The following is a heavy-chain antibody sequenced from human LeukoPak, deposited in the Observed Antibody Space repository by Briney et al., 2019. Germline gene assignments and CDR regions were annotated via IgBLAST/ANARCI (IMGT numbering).Heavy chain of an antibody. V-gene: IGHV4-30-4*01. D-gene: IGHD3-10*01. CDR2: IYYSGST. CDR3: ARVKITMVRGVIERDAFDI. J-gene: IGHJ3*02. CDR1: GGSISSGDYY. Sequence: PSETLSLTCTVSGGSISSGDYYWSWIRQPPGKGLEWIGYIYYSGSTYYNPSLKSRVTISVDTSKNQFSLKLSSVTAADTAVYYCARVKITMVRGVIERDAFDIWGQGTMVTVSS.